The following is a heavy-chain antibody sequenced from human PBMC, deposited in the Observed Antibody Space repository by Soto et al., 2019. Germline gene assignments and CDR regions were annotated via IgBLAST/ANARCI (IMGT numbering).Heavy chain of an antibody. J-gene: IGHJ4*02. Sequence: GGSLRLSCVVSGFTFSNAWMNWVRQAPGEGLEWVGRIKSKTDGGTTDYAAPVKGRFTISRDDSNNTLFLQMNSLKTEDTAVYYCSTYQWGRESFWGQGTLVTVSS. CDR1: GFTFSNAW. V-gene: IGHV3-15*07. CDR2: IKSKTDGGTT. CDR3: STYQWGRESF. D-gene: IGHD1-26*01.